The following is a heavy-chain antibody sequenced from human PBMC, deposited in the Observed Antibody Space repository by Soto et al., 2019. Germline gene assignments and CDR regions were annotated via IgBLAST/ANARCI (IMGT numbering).Heavy chain of an antibody. CDR3: ARVPPYYDFWSGPPEGMDV. CDR1: GYTFTGYY. V-gene: IGHV1-2*02. J-gene: IGHJ6*02. CDR2: INPNSGGT. D-gene: IGHD3-3*01. Sequence: ASVKVSCRASGYTFTGYYMHWVRQAPGQGLEWMGWINPNSGGTNYAQKFQGRVTMTRDTSISTAYMELSRLRSDDTAVYYCARVPPYYDFWSGPPEGMDVWGQGTTVTVSS.